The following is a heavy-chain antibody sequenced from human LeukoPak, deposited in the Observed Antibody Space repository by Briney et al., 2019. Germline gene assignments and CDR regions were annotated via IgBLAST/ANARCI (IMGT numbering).Heavy chain of an antibody. CDR3: ARGLRGGYDAFDI. Sequence: SETLSLTCTVSGGSISHYYWTWIRQPPGKGLEWIGYIYCSGSTNYNPSLKSRVTISLDTSKNQFSLRLTSVTAADTAVYYCARGLRGGYDAFDIWGQGTMVTVSS. CDR1: GGSISHYY. V-gene: IGHV4-59*01. CDR2: IYCSGST. D-gene: IGHD3-10*01. J-gene: IGHJ3*02.